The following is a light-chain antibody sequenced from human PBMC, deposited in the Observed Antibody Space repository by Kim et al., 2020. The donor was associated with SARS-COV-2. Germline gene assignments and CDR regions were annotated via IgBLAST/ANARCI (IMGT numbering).Light chain of an antibody. J-gene: IGLJ2*01. Sequence: PGETASGTCSGDKLGDKYACWYQQKPGQSPVLVIYQDSKRPSGIPARFSGSNSGNTATLTISGTQAMDEADYYCQAWDSSTVVFGGGTQLTVL. CDR3: QAWDSSTVV. V-gene: IGLV3-1*01. CDR2: QDS. CDR1: KLGDKY.